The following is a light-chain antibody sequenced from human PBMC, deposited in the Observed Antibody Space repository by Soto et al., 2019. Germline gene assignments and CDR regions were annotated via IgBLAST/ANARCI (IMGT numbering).Light chain of an antibody. J-gene: IGKJ4*01. CDR1: QSVSSY. Sequence: EFVLTQSPGTLSLSPGERATLSCRASQSVSSYLAWYQQKPGQAPRLLISDASNRATGIPARFSGSGSGTDFTLTISSLEPEDFAVYYCQQRSSWPLTFGGGTKVDIK. V-gene: IGKV3-11*01. CDR2: DAS. CDR3: QQRSSWPLT.